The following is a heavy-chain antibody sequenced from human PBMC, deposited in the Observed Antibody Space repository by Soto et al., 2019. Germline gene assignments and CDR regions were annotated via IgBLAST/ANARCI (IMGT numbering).Heavy chain of an antibody. CDR1: GFTFSSYA. CDR3: AKDHLSGSSGWYRFDY. D-gene: IGHD6-19*01. J-gene: IGHJ4*02. CDR2: ISGSGGST. Sequence: GGSLRLSCAASGFTFSSYAMSWVRQAPGKGLEWVSAISGSGGSTYYADSVKGRFTISRDNSKNTLYLQMNSLRAEDTAVYYCAKDHLSGSSGWYRFDYWGQGTLVTVSS. V-gene: IGHV3-23*01.